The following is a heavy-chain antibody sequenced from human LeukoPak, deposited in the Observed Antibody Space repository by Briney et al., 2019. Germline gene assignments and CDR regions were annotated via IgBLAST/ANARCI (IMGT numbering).Heavy chain of an antibody. CDR3: ARVDHRALAAAIAPDAFDI. D-gene: IGHD6-13*01. CDR2: IFYGGST. Sequence: GSLRLSCAAFGFTFSTYSMSWVRQPPGKGLEWIAYIFYGGSTNYNPSLKSRVTISIDTSKNQFSLKLSSVIAADTAVYYCARVDHRALAAAIAPDAFDIWGQGTMVTVSS. V-gene: IGHV4-59*01. J-gene: IGHJ3*02. CDR1: GFTFSTYS.